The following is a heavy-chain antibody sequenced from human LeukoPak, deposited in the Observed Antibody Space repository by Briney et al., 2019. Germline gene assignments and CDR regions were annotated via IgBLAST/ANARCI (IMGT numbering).Heavy chain of an antibody. Sequence: GGSLRLSCAASGFTFSSYSMNWVRQAPGKGLEWVSSISSSSSYIYYADSVKGRFTISRDNAKNSLYLQMNSLRAEDTAVYYCARIPGIAAAGERGDPWGQGTLVTVSS. CDR1: GFTFSSYS. CDR3: ARIPGIAAAGERGDP. V-gene: IGHV3-21*01. CDR2: ISSSSSYI. D-gene: IGHD6-13*01. J-gene: IGHJ5*02.